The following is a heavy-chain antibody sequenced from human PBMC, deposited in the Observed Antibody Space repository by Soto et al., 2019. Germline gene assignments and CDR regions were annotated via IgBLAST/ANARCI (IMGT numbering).Heavy chain of an antibody. Sequence: ASVKVSCKASGYTFTSYAMHWVRQAPGQRLEWMGWISAGNGNTKYSQKFQGRVTITRDTSASTAYMELSSLRSEDTAVYYCARADMLWFGEIWGQGTMVTVS. CDR2: ISAGNGNT. CDR3: ARADMLWFGEI. J-gene: IGHJ3*02. D-gene: IGHD3-10*01. CDR1: GYTFTSYA. V-gene: IGHV1-3*01.